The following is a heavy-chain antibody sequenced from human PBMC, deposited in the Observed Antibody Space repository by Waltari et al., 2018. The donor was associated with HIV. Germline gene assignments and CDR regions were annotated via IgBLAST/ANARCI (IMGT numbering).Heavy chain of an antibody. D-gene: IGHD3-10*01. Sequence: EVQLLESGGGLVQPGGSLRLSCAASRFTFTNYAMSWVRQAPGKGLEWVSGIRASGGSTYYADSVKGRFTISRDNSKNTLYLQMNSLGAADTAVYFCAKDRDFYGSGSPVGGFDPWGQGTLVTVSS. CDR1: RFTFTNYA. J-gene: IGHJ5*02. CDR2: IRASGGST. V-gene: IGHV3-23*01. CDR3: AKDRDFYGSGSPVGGFDP.